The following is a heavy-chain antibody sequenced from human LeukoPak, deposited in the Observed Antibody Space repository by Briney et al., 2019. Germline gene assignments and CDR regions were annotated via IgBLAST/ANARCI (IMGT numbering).Heavy chain of an antibody. V-gene: IGHV4-59*01. CDR1: GGSFSGYY. CDR3: ARVAGSYLYYYYYMDV. D-gene: IGHD1-26*01. Sequence: SSETLSLTCAVYGGSFSGYYWSWIRQPPGKGLEWIGYIFYSGSTNYNPSLKSRVTISVDTSKNQFSLKLSSVTAADTAVYYRARVAGSYLYYYYYMDVWGKGTTVTVSS. J-gene: IGHJ6*03. CDR2: IFYSGST.